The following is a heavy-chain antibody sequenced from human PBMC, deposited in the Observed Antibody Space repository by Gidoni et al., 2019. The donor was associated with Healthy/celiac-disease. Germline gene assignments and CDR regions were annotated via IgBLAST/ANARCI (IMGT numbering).Heavy chain of an antibody. CDR3: ARVKLITIFGVVTKRWFDP. Sequence: QVQLQQWGAGLLKPSETLSLTCAVYGGSFSGYYWSWIRQPPGKGLEWIGEINHSGSTNYNPSLKSRVTISVDTSKNQFSLKLSSVTAADTAVYYCARVKLITIFGVVTKRWFDPWGQGTLVTVSS. CDR2: INHSGST. D-gene: IGHD3-3*01. J-gene: IGHJ5*02. V-gene: IGHV4-34*01. CDR1: GGSFSGYY.